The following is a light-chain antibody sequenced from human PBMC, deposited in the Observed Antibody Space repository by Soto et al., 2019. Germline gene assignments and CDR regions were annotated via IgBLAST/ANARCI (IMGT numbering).Light chain of an antibody. Sequence: LTQPASLSGSPGRSINISCTGTNSYVGNYKYVSWYQQHPGKAPKLMIYEVSNRPSGVSNRFSGSKSGNTASLTISGLQAEDETDYYCFSYTSSGTYVFRTGTKVTV. CDR1: NSYVGNYKY. CDR3: FSYTSSGTYV. V-gene: IGLV2-14*01. J-gene: IGLJ1*01. CDR2: EVS.